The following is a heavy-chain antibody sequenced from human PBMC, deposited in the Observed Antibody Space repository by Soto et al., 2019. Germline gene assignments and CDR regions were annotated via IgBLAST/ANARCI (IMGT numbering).Heavy chain of an antibody. CDR2: IYTSGST. CDR3: ARGTIVVVPAAKGNWFDP. J-gene: IGHJ5*02. D-gene: IGHD2-2*01. V-gene: IGHV4-4*07. Sequence: PSETLSLTCTVSGGSISSYYWSWIRQPAGKGLEWIGRIYTSGSTNHNPSLKSRVTMSVDTSKNQFSLKLSSVTAADTAVYYCARGTIVVVPAAKGNWFDPWGQGTLVTVSS. CDR1: GGSISSYY.